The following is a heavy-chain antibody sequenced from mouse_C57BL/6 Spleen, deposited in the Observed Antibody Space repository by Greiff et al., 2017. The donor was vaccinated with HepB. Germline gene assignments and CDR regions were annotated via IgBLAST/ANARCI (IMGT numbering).Heavy chain of an antibody. Sequence: QVTLKVSGPGILQPSQTLSLTCSFSGFSLSTFGMGVGWIRQPAGKGLKWLAHIWWDDDKYYNPALKSRLTISKDTSKNQVFLKIANVDTADTATYYCARAYYSNYEKAMDYWGQGTSVTVSS. CDR2: IWWDDDK. D-gene: IGHD2-5*01. CDR3: ARAYYSNYEKAMDY. J-gene: IGHJ4*01. V-gene: IGHV8-8*01. CDR1: GFSLSTFGMG.